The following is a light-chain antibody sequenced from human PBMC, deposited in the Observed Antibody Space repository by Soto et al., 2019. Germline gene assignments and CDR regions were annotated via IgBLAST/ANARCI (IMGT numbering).Light chain of an antibody. CDR3: QERSNWPGLT. CDR1: QSVSSY. V-gene: IGKV3-11*01. CDR2: DAS. Sequence: EIVLTQSPATLSLSPGERATLSCRASQSVSSYLAWYQQKPGQAPRLLIYDASNKATGIPARFSGSGSGTDLTLTISSLEPEEFAVYYCQERSNWPGLTFGGGTKVEIK. J-gene: IGKJ4*01.